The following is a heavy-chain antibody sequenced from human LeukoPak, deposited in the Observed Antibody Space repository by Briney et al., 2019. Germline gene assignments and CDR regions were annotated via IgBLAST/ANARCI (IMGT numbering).Heavy chain of an antibody. D-gene: IGHD5-18*01. CDR1: GGTFSSYA. CDR3: ARVVDTAMVHYFDY. V-gene: IGHV1-69*06. J-gene: IGHJ4*02. CDR2: IIPIFGTA. Sequence: SVKVSCKASGGTFSSYAISWVRQAPGQGLEWMGGIIPIFGTANYAQKFQGRVTITADKSTSTAYMELSSLRSEDTAVYYCARVVDTAMVHYFDYWGQGTLVTVSS.